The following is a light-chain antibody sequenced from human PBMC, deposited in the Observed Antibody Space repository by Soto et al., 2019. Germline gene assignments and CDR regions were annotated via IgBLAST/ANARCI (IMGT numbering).Light chain of an antibody. Sequence: QSVLTQPPSVSGAPGQRVSISCTGSSSNIGAGYDVHWYEHLPGTAPKLLIYGNSNRPSGVPDRFSGSKSGTSASLAITGLQAEDEADYYCQSYDSSRFWVFGGGTKLTVL. J-gene: IGLJ3*02. CDR2: GNS. CDR3: QSYDSSRFWV. CDR1: SSNIGAGYD. V-gene: IGLV1-40*01.